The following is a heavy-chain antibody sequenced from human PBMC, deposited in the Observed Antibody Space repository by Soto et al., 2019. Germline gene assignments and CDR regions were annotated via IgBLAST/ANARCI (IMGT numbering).Heavy chain of an antibody. CDR1: GFTFSSYV. D-gene: IGHD3-9*01. CDR2: IWYDGSNK. Sequence: GGSLRLSCAASGFTFSSYVMHWVRQAPGKGLEWVAVIWYDGSNKYYADSVKGRFTISRDNSKNTLYLQMNSLRAEDTAVYYCAREYYDILTGYSNSYYYGMDVWGQGTTVTVSS. J-gene: IGHJ6*02. CDR3: AREYYDILTGYSNSYYYGMDV. V-gene: IGHV3-33*01.